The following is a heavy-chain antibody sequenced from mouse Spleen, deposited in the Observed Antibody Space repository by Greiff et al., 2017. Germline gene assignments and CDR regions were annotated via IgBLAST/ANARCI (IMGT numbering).Heavy chain of an antibody. J-gene: IGHJ2*01. CDR2: IRNKANNHAT. V-gene: IGHV6-6*01. CDR3: TRHSNYGFFDY. D-gene: IGHD2-5*01. CDR1: GFTFSDAW. Sequence: EVKLQESGGGLVQPGGSMKLSCAASGFTFSDAWMDWVRQSPEKGLEWVAEIRNKANNHATYYAESVKGRFTISRDDSKSSVYLQMNSLRAEDTGIYYCTRHSNYGFFDYWGQGTTLTVSS.